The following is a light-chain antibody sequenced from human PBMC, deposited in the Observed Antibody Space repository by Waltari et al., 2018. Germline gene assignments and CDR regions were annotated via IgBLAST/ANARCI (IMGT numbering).Light chain of an antibody. J-gene: IGKJ1*01. CDR3: QQYNNWPPWT. CDR2: GAS. V-gene: IGKV3-15*01. CDR1: QSVRNN. Sequence: EIVLTQSPATLSVPPGERATLSCRASQSVRNNLAWYQQKPGQAPRLLIYGASTRVTGIPARFSGSGSGTEFTLTISSLQSEDFAVYYCQQYNNWPPWTFGQGTKVEIK.